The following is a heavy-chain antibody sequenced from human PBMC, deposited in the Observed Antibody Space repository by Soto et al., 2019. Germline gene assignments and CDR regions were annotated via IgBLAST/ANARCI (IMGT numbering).Heavy chain of an antibody. Sequence: QLQLQESGPGLVKPSETLSLTCTVSGGSISSSSYYWGWIRQPPGKGLEWIGSIYYSGSTYYNPSLKSRVTISVDTSKNQFSLKLSSVTAADTAVYYCATRYFDWLRHYYGMDVWGQGTTVTVSS. CDR3: ATRYFDWLRHYYGMDV. CDR2: IYYSGST. D-gene: IGHD3-9*01. J-gene: IGHJ6*02. V-gene: IGHV4-39*01. CDR1: GGSISSSSYY.